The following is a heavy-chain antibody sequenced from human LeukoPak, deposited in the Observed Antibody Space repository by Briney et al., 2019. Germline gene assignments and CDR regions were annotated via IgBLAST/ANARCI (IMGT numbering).Heavy chain of an antibody. CDR2: INPSGGST. D-gene: IGHD6-19*01. CDR1: GYTFTSYY. Sequence: ASVKVSCKASGYTFTSYYMHWVRQAPGQGLEWMGIINPSGGSTSYAQKFQGRVTMTRDTSTSTVYMELSSLRSEDTAVYYCARDRSSGWSEMDGFGYWGQGTLVTVSS. J-gene: IGHJ4*02. V-gene: IGHV1-46*01. CDR3: ARDRSSGWSEMDGFGY.